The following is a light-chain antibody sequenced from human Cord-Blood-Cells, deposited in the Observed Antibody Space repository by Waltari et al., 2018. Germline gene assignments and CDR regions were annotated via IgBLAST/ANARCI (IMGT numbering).Light chain of an antibody. Sequence: AIQLTQSPSSLSASVGDRVTITCRASQGISSALAWYQQKPGKAPKLLIYYASSLESGVPSRFSGSGSGTDFTLTISSLQPEDFATYYCQQFNSYLLFGGGTKVEIK. V-gene: IGKV1-13*02. CDR3: QQFNSYLL. CDR1: QGISSA. J-gene: IGKJ4*01. CDR2: YAS.